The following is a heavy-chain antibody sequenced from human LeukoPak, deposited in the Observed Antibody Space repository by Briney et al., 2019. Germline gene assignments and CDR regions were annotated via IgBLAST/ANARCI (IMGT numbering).Heavy chain of an antibody. Sequence: PSETLSLTCTVSGGTISSYYWSWIRQPPGKGLEWIGYIYTSGSTNYNPSLKSRVTMSVDTSKNQFSLKLSSVTAADTAVYYCARAKWSSYYYYYYMDVWGKGTTVTVSS. CDR3: ARAKWSSYYYYYYMDV. CDR2: IYTSGST. CDR1: GGTISSYY. V-gene: IGHV4-4*09. J-gene: IGHJ6*03. D-gene: IGHD2-8*01.